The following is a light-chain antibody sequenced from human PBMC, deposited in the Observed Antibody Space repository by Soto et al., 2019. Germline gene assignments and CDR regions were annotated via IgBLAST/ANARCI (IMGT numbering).Light chain of an antibody. CDR1: QGIRNY. CDR3: QKYSSVPV. J-gene: IGKJ3*01. CDR2: AAS. Sequence: DIPMTQSPTSLSASVGDRVTITCRASQGIRNYVAWYQQIPGKAPKLLIYAASTLQSGVPSRFSGSGSGTDFTLTINGLQPEDVPTYSCQKYSSVPVFGPGTKVEIK. V-gene: IGKV1-27*01.